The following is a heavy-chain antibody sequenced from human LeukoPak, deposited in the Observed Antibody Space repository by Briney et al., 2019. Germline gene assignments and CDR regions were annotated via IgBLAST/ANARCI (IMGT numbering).Heavy chain of an antibody. D-gene: IGHD1-26*01. CDR2: IYHSGST. Sequence: PSETLSLTCAVSGGSISSGGYSWSWIRQPPGKGLEWIGYIYHSGSTYYNPSLKSRVTISVDRSKNQFSLKLSSVTAADTAVYYCARAWYSGSYYDGGDLDYWGQGTLVTVSS. CDR1: GGSISSGGYS. J-gene: IGHJ4*02. CDR3: ARAWYSGSYYDGGDLDY. V-gene: IGHV4-30-2*01.